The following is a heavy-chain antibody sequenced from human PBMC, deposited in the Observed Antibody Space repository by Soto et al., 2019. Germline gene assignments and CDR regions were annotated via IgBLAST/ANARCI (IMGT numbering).Heavy chain of an antibody. CDR3: ARDPEIYYCSSTSCYYYYYGMDV. CDR2: ISSSGSTI. D-gene: IGHD2-2*01. CDR1: GFTFSDYY. Sequence: GGSLRLSCAASGFTFSDYYMSWIRQAPGKGLEWVSYISSSGSTIYYADSVKGRFTISRDNAKNSLYLQMNSLRAEDTAVYYCARDPEIYYCSSTSCYYYYYGMDVWGQGTTVTVSS. V-gene: IGHV3-11*01. J-gene: IGHJ6*02.